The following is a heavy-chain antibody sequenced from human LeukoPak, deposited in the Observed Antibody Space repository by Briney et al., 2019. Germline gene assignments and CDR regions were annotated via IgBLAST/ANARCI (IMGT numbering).Heavy chain of an antibody. J-gene: IGHJ5*02. CDR1: GGSISSSSYY. D-gene: IGHD3-22*01. Sequence: SETLSLTCTVSGGSISSSSYYWGWTRQPPGKGLEWIGSIYYSGSTYYNPSLKSRVTISVDTSKNQFSLKLSSVTAADTAVYYCARGDSSGPYNWFDPWGQGTLVTVSS. CDR2: IYYSGST. CDR3: ARGDSSGPYNWFDP. V-gene: IGHV4-39*07.